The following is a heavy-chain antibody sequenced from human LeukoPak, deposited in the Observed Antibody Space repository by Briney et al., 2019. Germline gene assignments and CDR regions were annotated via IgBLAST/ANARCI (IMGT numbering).Heavy chain of an antibody. J-gene: IGHJ6*03. D-gene: IGHD1-26*01. Sequence: ASVKVSCKASGGTFSSYAISWVRQAPGQGLEWMGRIIPILGIANYAQKFQGRVTITADKSTSTAYMELRSLRSDDTAVYYCARDSSGSLSPNYYYYMDVWGKGTTVTVSS. V-gene: IGHV1-69*04. CDR1: GGTFSSYA. CDR3: ARDSSGSLSPNYYYYMDV. CDR2: IIPILGIA.